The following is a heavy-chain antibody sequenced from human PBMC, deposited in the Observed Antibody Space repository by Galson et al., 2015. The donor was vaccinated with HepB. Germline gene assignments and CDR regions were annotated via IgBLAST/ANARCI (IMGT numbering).Heavy chain of an antibody. CDR2: MSSEGSSI. D-gene: IGHD2-2*01. V-gene: IGHV3-30-3*01. CDR1: GFTFSSYA. CDR3: ARAYAPTPDTFDI. J-gene: IGHJ3*02. Sequence: LRLSCAASGFTFSSYAMHWVRQAPGKGLEWVAAMSSEGSSIYYADSVKGRFTISRDNSKNTLYLQMNSLRAEDTAVYYCARAYAPTPDTFDIWGQGTMVTVSS.